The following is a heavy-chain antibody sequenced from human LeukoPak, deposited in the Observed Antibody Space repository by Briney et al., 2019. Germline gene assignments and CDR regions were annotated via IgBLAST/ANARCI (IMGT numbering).Heavy chain of an antibody. CDR2: ISTTSTYI. CDR3: AKQERTYNIRYFDV. D-gene: IGHD3-10*01. Sequence: PGGSLRLSCEASGFTYSSYTLDWVRQAPGKGLEWVSSISTTSTYINYADSVNGRFTISRDNAKTSLYLQMHSLRVEDTAVYYCAKQERTYNIRYFDVWGRGTLLTVST. CDR1: GFTYSSYT. V-gene: IGHV3-21*04. J-gene: IGHJ2*01.